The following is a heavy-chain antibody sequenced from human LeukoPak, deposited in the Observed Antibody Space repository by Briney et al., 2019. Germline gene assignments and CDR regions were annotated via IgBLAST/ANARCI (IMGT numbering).Heavy chain of an antibody. J-gene: IGHJ4*02. CDR2: ISNDATKK. CDR1: GFTFSTYA. V-gene: IGHV3-30*03. D-gene: IGHD5-24*01. Sequence: GGSLRLSCAASGFTFSTYAMHWVRQAPGKGLEWVAVISNDATKKYYADSVKGRSTISRDNSKNTLYLQMNSLRAEDTAVYYCARQEMATIVWGQGTLVTVSS. CDR3: ARQEMATIV.